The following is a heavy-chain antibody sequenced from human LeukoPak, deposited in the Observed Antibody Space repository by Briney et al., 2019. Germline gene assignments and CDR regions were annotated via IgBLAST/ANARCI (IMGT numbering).Heavy chain of an antibody. CDR1: GFTSSTYS. D-gene: IGHD1-26*01. Sequence: GGSLRLSCVTSGFTSSTYSLNWVRQAPGKGLEWVSSISPSSSNIYYADSMKGRFTISRDDAKNLLYLQMNSLRAEDAAVYYCGGDQDRGSYHDPIFDYWGQGTLVTVSS. CDR2: ISPSSSNI. J-gene: IGHJ4*02. CDR3: GGDQDRGSYHDPIFDY. V-gene: IGHV3-21*06.